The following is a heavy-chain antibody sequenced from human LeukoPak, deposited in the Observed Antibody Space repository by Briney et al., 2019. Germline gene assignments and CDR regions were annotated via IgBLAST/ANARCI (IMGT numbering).Heavy chain of an antibody. CDR1: GYMFTTSF. CDR3: ASPHGASYYYFDY. D-gene: IGHD4/OR15-4a*01. V-gene: IGHV1-46*01. CDR2: INPSGTST. J-gene: IGHJ4*02. Sequence: ASVTVSCEASGYMFTTSFMHWVRQAPGQGLEWMGVINPSGTSTDYAQKFQGRVTMTRDTSTNTVYMELSSLRSEDTAVYYCASPHGASYYYFDYWGQGTLVTVSS.